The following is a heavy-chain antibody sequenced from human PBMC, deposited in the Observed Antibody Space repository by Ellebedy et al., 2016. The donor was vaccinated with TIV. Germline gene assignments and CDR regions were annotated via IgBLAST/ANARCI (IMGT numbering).Heavy chain of an antibody. CDR3: RGGGGNFDY. CDR1: GGTFSSYA. V-gene: IGHV1-69*13. CDR2: IIPIFGTA. D-gene: IGHD1-26*01. J-gene: IGHJ4*02. Sequence: SVKVSXKASGGTFSSYAISWVRQAPGQGLEWMGGIIPIFGTANYAQKFQGRVTITADESTSTAYMELSSLRSEDTAVYYGRGGGGNFDYWGQGTLVTVSS.